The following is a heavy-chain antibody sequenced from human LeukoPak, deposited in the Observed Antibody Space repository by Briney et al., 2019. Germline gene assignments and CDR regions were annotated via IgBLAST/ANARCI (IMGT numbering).Heavy chain of an antibody. D-gene: IGHD6-19*01. V-gene: IGHV1-69*05. Sequence: SVKVSCKASGGTFSSYAISWVRQAPGQGLGWMGGIIPIFGTANYAQKFQGRVTITTDESTSTAYMELSSLRSEDTAVYYCARHNSSGYIQNNWFDPWGQGTLVTVSS. CDR1: GGTFSSYA. J-gene: IGHJ5*02. CDR2: IIPIFGTA. CDR3: ARHNSSGYIQNNWFDP.